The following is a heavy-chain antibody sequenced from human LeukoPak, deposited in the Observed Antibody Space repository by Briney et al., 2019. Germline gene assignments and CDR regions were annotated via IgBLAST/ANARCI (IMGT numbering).Heavy chain of an antibody. Sequence: GGSLRLSCAASGFTFSSYSMNWVRQAPGKGLEWVSSISSSSSYIYYADSVKGRFTISRDNAKNSLYLQMNSLRAEDTAVYYCARGNVGATTGDYWGQGTLVTVSS. CDR2: ISSSSSYI. D-gene: IGHD1-26*01. CDR3: ARGNVGATTGDY. J-gene: IGHJ4*02. CDR1: GFTFSSYS. V-gene: IGHV3-21*01.